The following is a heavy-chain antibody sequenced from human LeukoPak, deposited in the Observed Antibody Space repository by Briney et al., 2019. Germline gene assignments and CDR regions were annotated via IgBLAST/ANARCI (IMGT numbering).Heavy chain of an antibody. V-gene: IGHV4-4*02. J-gene: IGHJ3*02. CDR2: IYHSGST. D-gene: IGHD4-23*01. CDR1: GDSINSLDL. Sequence: SETLSLTCTVSGDSINSLDLWSWVRQPPGKGLEWIGEIYHSGSTNYNPSLKSRVTISVDKPKNQFSLKLSSVTAADTAVYYCARELMTTVVTDAFDIWGQGTMVTVSS. CDR3: ARELMTTVVTDAFDI.